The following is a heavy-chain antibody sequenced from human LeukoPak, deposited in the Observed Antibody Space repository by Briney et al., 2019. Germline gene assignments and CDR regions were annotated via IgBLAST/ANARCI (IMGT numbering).Heavy chain of an antibody. D-gene: IGHD3-10*01. V-gene: IGHV4-39*01. J-gene: IGHJ4*02. Sequence: SKTLIGTCTETGGSSSSSSYHWGWIRQPPGKGLEWIGSIYYSGSTYYNPSLKSRVTISVDTSKNQFSLKLSSVTAADTAVYYCASLYGSGSYSTPSPYWGQGTLVTVSS. CDR3: ASLYGSGSYSTPSPY. CDR1: GGSSSSSSYH. CDR2: IYYSGST.